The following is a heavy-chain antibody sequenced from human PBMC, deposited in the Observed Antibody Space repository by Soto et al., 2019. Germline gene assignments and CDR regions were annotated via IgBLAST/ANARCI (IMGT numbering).Heavy chain of an antibody. CDR3: AHRADIYGNWNGGYFDS. V-gene: IGHV2-5*02. Sequence: QITLKESGPTRVKPTQTLTLTCTFSGFSLSARPVGVGWIRQAPGKALERLALIYWDDDKRYSPSLTSRLTITKDTSKKQVVLTMTNMDPVDTGIYYCAHRADIYGNWNGGYFDSWGQGALVTVSS. CDR2: IYWDDDK. D-gene: IGHD1-1*01. CDR1: GFSLSARPVG. J-gene: IGHJ4*02.